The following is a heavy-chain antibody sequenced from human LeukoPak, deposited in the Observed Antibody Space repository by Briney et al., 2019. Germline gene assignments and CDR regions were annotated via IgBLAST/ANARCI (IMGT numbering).Heavy chain of an antibody. J-gene: IGHJ4*02. Sequence: GGSLRLSCAASGFTFSSYEMNWVRQAPGKGLEWLSYISSTGTNIYYADSVKGRFTISRDNAKNSLYLQMNSLGAEGAALYYCARDPPYSGHYFDYWGQGTLVTVAS. V-gene: IGHV3-48*03. CDR2: ISSTGTNI. CDR3: ARDPPYSGHYFDY. D-gene: IGHD1-26*01. CDR1: GFTFSSYE.